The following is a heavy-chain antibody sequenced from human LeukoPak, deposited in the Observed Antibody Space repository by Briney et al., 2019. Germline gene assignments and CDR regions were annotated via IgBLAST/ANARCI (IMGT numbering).Heavy chain of an antibody. CDR1: GFTFSSYE. J-gene: IGHJ4*02. V-gene: IGHV3-48*03. CDR2: ISSSGSTI. D-gene: IGHD1-26*01. Sequence: GGSLRLSCAASGFTFSSYEMNWVRQAPGKGLEWVSYISSSGSTIYYADSVKGRFTISRDNAKNSLYLQMNSLRAEDTALYYCARDVSRSVGGEDYFDYWGQGTLVTVSS. CDR3: ARDVSRSVGGEDYFDY.